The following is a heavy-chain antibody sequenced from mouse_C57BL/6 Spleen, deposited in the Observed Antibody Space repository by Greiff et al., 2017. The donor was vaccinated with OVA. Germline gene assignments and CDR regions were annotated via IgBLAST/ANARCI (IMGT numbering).Heavy chain of an antibody. J-gene: IGHJ4*01. Sequence: QVQLQQPGAELVMPGASVKLSCKASGYTFTSYWMHWVKQRPGHGLEWIGEIDPSDSYTNYNQKFKGKSTLTVDKSSSTAYMQLSSLTSEDSAVYYCARSEVYYAMDYWGQGTSVTVSS. CDR1: GYTFTSYW. CDR2: IDPSDSYT. CDR3: ARSEVYYAMDY. V-gene: IGHV1-69*01.